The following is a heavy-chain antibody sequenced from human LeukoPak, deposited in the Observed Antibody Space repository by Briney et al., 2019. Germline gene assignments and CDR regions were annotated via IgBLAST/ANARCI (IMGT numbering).Heavy chain of an antibody. CDR3: ARAEYSGSYYYYYGMDV. CDR1: GYTSTSYD. V-gene: IGHV1-8*01. CDR2: MNPNSGNT. J-gene: IGHJ6*02. Sequence: ASVKVSCKASGYTSTSYDINWVRQATGQGLEWMGWMNPNSGNTGYAQKFQGRVTMTRNTSISTAYMELSSLRSEDTAVYYCARAEYSGSYYYYYGMDVWGQGTTVTVSS. D-gene: IGHD1-26*01.